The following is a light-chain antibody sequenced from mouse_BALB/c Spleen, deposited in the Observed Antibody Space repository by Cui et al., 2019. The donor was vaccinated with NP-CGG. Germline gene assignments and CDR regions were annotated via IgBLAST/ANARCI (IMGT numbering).Light chain of an antibody. CDR2: GTH. CDR1: TGAVTTSNY. Sequence: QSFVSQVSALTTSPGETVTLTCRSSTGAVTTSNYANWVQEKPDHLFTGLIGGTHNRAPGVPARFSGSLIGDKAALTITGAQTEDEAIYFCALWYSNHWVFGGGTKLTVL. CDR3: ALWYSNHWV. J-gene: IGLJ1*01. V-gene: IGLV1*01.